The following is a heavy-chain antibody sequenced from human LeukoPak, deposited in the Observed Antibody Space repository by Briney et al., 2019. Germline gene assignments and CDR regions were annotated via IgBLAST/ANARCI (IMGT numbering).Heavy chain of an antibody. CDR2: ISSSSYI. Sequence: GGSLRLSCAASGFTFSDYYMSWIRQAPGKGLEWVSSISSSSYIYYADSVKGRFTISRDNAKNSLYLQMNSLRAEDTAVYYCAGRVGQGFDWLYYYYYGMDVWGQGTTVTVSS. D-gene: IGHD3-9*01. V-gene: IGHV3-69-1*01. J-gene: IGHJ6*02. CDR1: GFTFSDYY. CDR3: AGRVGQGFDWLYYYYYGMDV.